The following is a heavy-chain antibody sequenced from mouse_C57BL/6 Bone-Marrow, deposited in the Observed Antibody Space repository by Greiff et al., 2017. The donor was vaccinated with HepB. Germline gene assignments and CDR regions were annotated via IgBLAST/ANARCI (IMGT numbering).Heavy chain of an antibody. CDR3: ARRGGDGTPFAY. CDR1: GFTFSDYG. D-gene: IGHD1-1*01. V-gene: IGHV5-17*01. J-gene: IGHJ3*01. CDR2: ISRGSSTI. Sequence: EVKVEESGGGLVKPGGSLKLSCAASGFTFSDYGMHWVRQAPEKGLEWVAYISRGSSTIYYADTVKGRFTITRDNAKNTLFLQMTSLRSEDTAMYYGARRGGDGTPFAYWGQGTLVTVSA.